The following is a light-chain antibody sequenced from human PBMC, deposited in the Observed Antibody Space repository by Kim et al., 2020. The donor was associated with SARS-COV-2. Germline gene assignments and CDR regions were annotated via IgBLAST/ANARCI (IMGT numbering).Light chain of an antibody. V-gene: IGKV1-5*03. Sequence: DIQMTQSPSTLSASVGDRVTITCRASQSISSWLARYQQKPGKAPKLLIYKASSLESGVPSRFSGSGSGTEFTLTISSLQPDDFATYYCQQYKSYWTFGQGTKVDIK. CDR3: QQYKSYWT. CDR1: QSISSW. J-gene: IGKJ1*01. CDR2: KAS.